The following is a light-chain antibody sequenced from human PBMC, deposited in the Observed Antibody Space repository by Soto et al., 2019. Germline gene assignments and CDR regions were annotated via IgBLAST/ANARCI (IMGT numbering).Light chain of an antibody. J-gene: IGKJ4*01. CDR1: QSVSSN. Sequence: EIVMTQSPATLSVSPGERATLSCRASQSVSSNLAWYQQKPGQAPSLLIYGASTRATGIPARFSGSESGTDFTLTISSLQSEDFAVYYCQQYNNWPRGFGGGTKVEIK. CDR2: GAS. V-gene: IGKV3-15*01. CDR3: QQYNNWPRG.